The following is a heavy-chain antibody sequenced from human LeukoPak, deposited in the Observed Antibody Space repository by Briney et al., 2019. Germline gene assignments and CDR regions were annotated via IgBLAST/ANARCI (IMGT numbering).Heavy chain of an antibody. Sequence: GGSLRLSCAASGFTFSDYYMSWIRQAPGKGPEWVSSITSDFSLFYADSVKGRFTTSRDNAKNLLSLQMNSLRVEDTAMYYCATQTDGVPRWQFDYWGQGILVTVSS. CDR1: GFTFSDYY. V-gene: IGHV3-69-1*01. D-gene: IGHD4-23*01. CDR3: ATQTDGVPRWQFDY. J-gene: IGHJ4*02. CDR2: ITSDFSL.